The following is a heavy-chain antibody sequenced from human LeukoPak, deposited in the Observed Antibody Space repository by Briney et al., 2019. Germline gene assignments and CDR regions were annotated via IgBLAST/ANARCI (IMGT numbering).Heavy chain of an antibody. CDR2: ISGSGGST. CDR3: AEGIPAALDYYYMDV. V-gene: IGHV3-23*01. CDR1: GFTFSSYA. J-gene: IGHJ6*03. D-gene: IGHD2-2*01. Sequence: GGSLRLSCAASGFTFSSYAMSWVRQAPGKGLEWVSAISGSGGSTYYADSVKGRFTISRDNSKNTLYLQMNSLRAEDTAVYYCAEGIPAALDYYYMDVWGKGTTVTVSS.